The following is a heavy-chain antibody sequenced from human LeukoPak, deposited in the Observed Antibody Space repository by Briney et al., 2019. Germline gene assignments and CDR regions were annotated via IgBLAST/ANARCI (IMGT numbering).Heavy chain of an antibody. CDR3: AREERESGGWDV. V-gene: IGHV3-7*04. J-gene: IGHJ6*02. CDR1: RFTFSNYW. CDR2: TKQDGSEK. Sequence: GGSLRLSCAASRFTFSNYWMSWVRQAPGKGLEWVANTKQDGSEKNYVGSVKGRFTISRDNAKNSLYLQMNSLRVEDTAVYYCAREERESGGWDVWGQETTVTVSS. D-gene: IGHD1-1*01.